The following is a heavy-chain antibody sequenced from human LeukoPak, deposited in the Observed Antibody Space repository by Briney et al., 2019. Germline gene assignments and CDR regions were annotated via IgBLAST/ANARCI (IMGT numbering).Heavy chain of an antibody. CDR2: INHSGST. Sequence: SETLSLTCTVSGGSISSSSYYWGWIRQPPGKGLEWIGEINHSGSTNYNPSLKSRVTISVDTSKNQFSLKLSSVTAADTAVYYCARRDYYDSSEADYWGQGTLVTVSS. V-gene: IGHV4-39*01. D-gene: IGHD3-22*01. CDR3: ARRDYYDSSEADY. CDR1: GGSISSSSYY. J-gene: IGHJ4*02.